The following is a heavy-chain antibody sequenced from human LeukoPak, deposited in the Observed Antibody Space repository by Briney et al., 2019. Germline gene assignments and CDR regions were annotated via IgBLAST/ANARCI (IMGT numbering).Heavy chain of an antibody. V-gene: IGHV4-39*07. CDR1: GGSHSSSSDF. J-gene: IGHJ3*02. CDR3: ATGRAVGAADAFDI. D-gene: IGHD1-26*01. CDR2: MYDSGRT. Sequence: PETLSVTSTVSGGSHSSSSDFWGWTRQPPGKWLDWIGTMYDSGRTYYNSSLKSRVTLSVDTSKNHFSLKLSSVTAADTAAYYCATGRAVGAADAFDIWGQGTMVTVSS.